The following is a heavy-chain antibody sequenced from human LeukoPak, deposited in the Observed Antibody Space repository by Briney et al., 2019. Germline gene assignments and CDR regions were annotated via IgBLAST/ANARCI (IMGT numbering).Heavy chain of an antibody. D-gene: IGHD1-26*01. V-gene: IGHV3-7*04. CDR3: ARLRSGSSYFDY. Sequence: PGGSLGLSCAASGFTFSSYWMSWVRQAPGKGSEWVANIKQDGNEKYYVDSVRGRFIISRDNPKNSLSLQMNSLRAEDTAVYYCARLRSGSSYFDYWGQGTLVTVSS. J-gene: IGHJ4*02. CDR1: GFTFSSYW. CDR2: IKQDGNEK.